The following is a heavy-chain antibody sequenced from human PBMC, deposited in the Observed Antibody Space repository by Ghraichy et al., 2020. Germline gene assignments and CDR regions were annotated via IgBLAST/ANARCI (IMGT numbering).Heavy chain of an antibody. D-gene: IGHD6-19*01. CDR1: GGSMSSYY. CDR3: ARHGASSDWYPELDDAFDI. CDR2: IYYSGST. J-gene: IGHJ3*02. V-gene: IGHV4-59*08. Sequence: SETLSLTCTVSGGSMSSYYWSWIRQPPGKGLQWIGYIYYSGSTDYNPSLKSRVTISVDTSKNQFSLTLSSVTAADTAVYYCARHGASSDWYPELDDAFDILGQGTMVAVSS.